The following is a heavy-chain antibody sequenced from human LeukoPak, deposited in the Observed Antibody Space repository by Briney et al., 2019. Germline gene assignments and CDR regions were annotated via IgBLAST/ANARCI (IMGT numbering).Heavy chain of an antibody. CDR1: GFTFSSYG. V-gene: IGHV3-30*18. CDR3: AKEGYYGSTTGRLKDGMDV. CDR2: ISYDGSNK. J-gene: IGHJ6*04. D-gene: IGHD3-10*01. Sequence: PGGSLRLSCAASGFTFSSYGMHWVRQAPGKGLEWVAVISYDGSNKYYAESVKGRFTISRDNSKNTLYLQMNSLRAEDTAVYYCAKEGYYGSTTGRLKDGMDVWGKGTTVTVSS.